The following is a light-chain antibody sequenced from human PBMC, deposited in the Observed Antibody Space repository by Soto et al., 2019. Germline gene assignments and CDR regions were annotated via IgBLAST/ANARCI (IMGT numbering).Light chain of an antibody. Sequence: QSVLTQPPSASGTPGQRVTISCSGSSSNVGINTVNWYQQVPGTAPKLLIYNNSQRPSGVPDRFSGSKSGTSASLAISGLQSEDEAYYFFAAWDDSLNGVVFGGGTQLTVL. J-gene: IGLJ2*01. CDR3: AAWDDSLNGVV. V-gene: IGLV1-44*01. CDR1: SSNVGINT. CDR2: NNS.